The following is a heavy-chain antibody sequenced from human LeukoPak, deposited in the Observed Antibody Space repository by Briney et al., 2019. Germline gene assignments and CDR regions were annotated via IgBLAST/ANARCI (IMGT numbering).Heavy chain of an antibody. CDR1: GYTFTSYG. CDR2: ISAYNGNT. CDR3: ARVTQEYRKRWLQTYYMDV. D-gene: IGHD5-24*01. Sequence: ASVKVSCKASGYTFTSYGISWVRQAPGQGLEWMGWISAYNGNTNYAQKLQGRVTITTDTSTSKAYMELRSLRSDDTAVYYCARVTQEYRKRWLQTYYMDVWGKGTTVTVSS. V-gene: IGHV1-18*01. J-gene: IGHJ6*03.